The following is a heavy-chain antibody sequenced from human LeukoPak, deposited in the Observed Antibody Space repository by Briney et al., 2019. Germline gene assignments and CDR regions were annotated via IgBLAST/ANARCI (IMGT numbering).Heavy chain of an antibody. CDR1: GFTFSDYS. J-gene: IGHJ2*01. CDR2: ISRGSRTI. D-gene: IGHD2-21*02. Sequence: GGSLRLSCTASGFTFSDYSMNWVRQAPGKGLEWVSNISRGSRTIYYSDSVKGRFTISRDNAKNSLYLQMNSLRTEDTAVYYCARELTYCGGDCYSMLGYFDLWGRGTLVTVSS. CDR3: ARELTYCGGDCYSMLGYFDL. V-gene: IGHV3-48*01.